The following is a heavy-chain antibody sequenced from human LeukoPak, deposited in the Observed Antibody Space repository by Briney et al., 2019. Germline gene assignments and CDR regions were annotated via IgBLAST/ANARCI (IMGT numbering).Heavy chain of an antibody. CDR1: GDSISSYY. V-gene: IGHV4-34*01. Sequence: SETLSLTCTVSGDSISSYYWSWIRQPPGKGLEWIGEINHSGSTNYNPSLKSRVTISVDTSKNQFSLKLSSVTAADTAVYYCARSGYSYGGGYDYWGQGTLVTVSS. D-gene: IGHD5-18*01. CDR2: INHSGST. J-gene: IGHJ4*02. CDR3: ARSGYSYGGGYDY.